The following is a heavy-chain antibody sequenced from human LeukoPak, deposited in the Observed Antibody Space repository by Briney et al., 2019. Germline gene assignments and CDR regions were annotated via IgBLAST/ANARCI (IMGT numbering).Heavy chain of an antibody. CDR1: GFSFNNAW. D-gene: IGHD3-3*01. CDR3: VQRMRSGSCFDY. CDR2: ISGTDGST. V-gene: IGHV3-23*01. Sequence: GGPLRLSCAASGFSFNNAWMNWGRQAPGKGLEWVSGISGTDGSTSYVDSVKGRFTISRDNSKNTLYLQMNSLRAEDTAVYYCVQRMRSGSCFDYWGQGTLLTVSS. J-gene: IGHJ4*02.